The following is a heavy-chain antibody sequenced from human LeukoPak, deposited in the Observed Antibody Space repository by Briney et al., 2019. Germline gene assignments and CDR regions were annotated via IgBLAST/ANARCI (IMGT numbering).Heavy chain of an antibody. CDR2: INHSGST. CDR1: GGSFSGYY. Sequence: SETLSLTCAVYGGSFSGYYWSWIRQPPGKGLEWIGEINHSGSTNYNPSLKSRVTISVDTSKNQFSLKLSSVTAADAAVYYCARDVVGVNNYFYYYYYMDVWGKGTTVTVSS. V-gene: IGHV4-34*01. D-gene: IGHD2-21*01. J-gene: IGHJ6*03. CDR3: ARDVVGVNNYFYYYYYMDV.